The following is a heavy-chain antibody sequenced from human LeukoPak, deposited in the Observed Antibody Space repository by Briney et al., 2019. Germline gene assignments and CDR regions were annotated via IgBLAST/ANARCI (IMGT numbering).Heavy chain of an antibody. J-gene: IGHJ3*02. CDR1: GGTFSSYT. V-gene: IGHV1-69*02. CDR3: ATNGGGYSSSWYLDAFDI. D-gene: IGHD6-13*01. Sequence: SVKVSCKASGGTFSSYTIRWVRQAPGQGREWMGRIIPILGIANYAQKYQGRVTITADKSTSTGYMELSSLRSEDTAVYYCATNGGGYSSSWYLDAFDIWGQGTMVTVSS. CDR2: IIPILGIA.